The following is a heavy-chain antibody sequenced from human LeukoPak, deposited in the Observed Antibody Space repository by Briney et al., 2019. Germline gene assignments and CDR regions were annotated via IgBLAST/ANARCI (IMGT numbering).Heavy chain of an antibody. CDR1: GFTFSNAW. D-gene: IGHD4-17*01. CDR3: TSAPIYGDYDFLQRGDDAFDI. J-gene: IGHJ3*02. Sequence: PGGSLRLSCAASGFTFSNAWMSWVRQAPGKGLEWVGRIKSKTDGGTTDYAAPVKGRFTISRDDSKNTLYLQMNSLKTEDTAVYYCTSAPIYGDYDFLQRGDDAFDIWGQGTMVTVSS. V-gene: IGHV3-15*01. CDR2: IKSKTDGGTT.